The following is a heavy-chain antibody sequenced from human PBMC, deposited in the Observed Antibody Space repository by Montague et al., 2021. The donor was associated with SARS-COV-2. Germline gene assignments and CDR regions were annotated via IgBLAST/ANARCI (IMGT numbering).Heavy chain of an antibody. J-gene: IGHJ4*02. CDR2: IYHSGST. D-gene: IGHD6-19*01. V-gene: IGHV4-4*02. Sequence: SETLSLTCVVSGGSISGINWWSWVRQPPGKGLEWIGEIYHSGSTNYNPSLKRLVIISVHKSKNQFSLKVRSVTAADTAVYYCARTGYSSGWHSFDYWGQGTLVTVSS. CDR1: GGSISGINW. CDR3: ARTGYSSGWHSFDY.